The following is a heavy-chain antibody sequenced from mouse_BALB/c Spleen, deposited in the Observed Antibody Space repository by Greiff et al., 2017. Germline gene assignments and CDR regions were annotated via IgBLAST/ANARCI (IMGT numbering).Heavy chain of an antibody. Sequence: VQLKESGAELVKPGASVKLSCTASGFNIKDTYMHWVKQRPEQGLEWIGRIDPANGNTKYDPKFQGKATITADTSSNTAYLQLSSLTSEDTAVYYCARGGGPDYWGQGTTLTVSS. J-gene: IGHJ2*01. CDR1: GFNIKDTY. CDR3: ARGGGPDY. V-gene: IGHV14-3*02. CDR2: IDPANGNT.